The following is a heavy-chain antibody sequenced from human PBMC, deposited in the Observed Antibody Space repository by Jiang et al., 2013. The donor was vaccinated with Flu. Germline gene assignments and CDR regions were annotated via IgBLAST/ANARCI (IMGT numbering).Heavy chain of an antibody. CDR2: TIPILDRT. CDR1: GATFSSYG. J-gene: IGHJ5*02. Sequence: GAEVKKPGSSVKVSCKASGATFSSYGISWVRQAPGQGLEWMGGTIPILDRTNYAQKFQGRVTIIADESTSTAYMELNSLRSEDTAVYYCVREQWLTGGPWFGPWGQGTLFTVSS. CDR3: VREQWLTGGPWFGP. V-gene: IGHV1-69*01. D-gene: IGHD5-24*01.